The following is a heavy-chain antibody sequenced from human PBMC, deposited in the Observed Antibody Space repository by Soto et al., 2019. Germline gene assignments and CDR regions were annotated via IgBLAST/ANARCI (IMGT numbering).Heavy chain of an antibody. CDR3: ARYSSSPGSDY. D-gene: IGHD6-6*01. CDR2: IYYSGST. CDR1: GGSISSYY. Sequence: SETLSLTCTVSGGSISSYYWSWIRQPPGKGLEWIGYIYYSGSTNYNPSLKSRVTISVDTSKNQFSLKLSSVTAADTAVYYCARYSSSPGSDYWGQGTLVTVSS. V-gene: IGHV4-59*08. J-gene: IGHJ4*02.